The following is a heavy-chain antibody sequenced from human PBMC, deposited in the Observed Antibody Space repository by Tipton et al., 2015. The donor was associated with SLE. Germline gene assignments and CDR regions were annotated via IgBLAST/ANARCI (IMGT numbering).Heavy chain of an antibody. Sequence: QVQLVQSGVEVKKPGASVRVSCKASGYTFTTYGISWVRQAPGQGLEWMGWISTYNGNTNYAQKLQGRVTMTSDTSTSTAYMELRSLRSGATAIYYCARVRVDTAMGVFAFWGKGPLVTFSS. V-gene: IGHV1-18*01. CDR1: GYTFTTYG. D-gene: IGHD5-18*01. CDR3: ARVRVDTAMGVFAF. J-gene: IGHJ4*02. CDR2: ISTYNGNT.